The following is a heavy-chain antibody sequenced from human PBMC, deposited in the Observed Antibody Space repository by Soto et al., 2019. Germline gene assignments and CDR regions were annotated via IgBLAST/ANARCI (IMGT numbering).Heavy chain of an antibody. Sequence: PSETLSLTCTVSGGSISSSSYYWGWIRQPPGKGLEWIGSIYYSGSTNYNPSLRSRVTMSLDKSKNQLSLILYSVTAADTGVYYCARYSAASGTYYFDYWGQGTLVTVSS. J-gene: IGHJ4*01. CDR2: IYYSGST. D-gene: IGHD6-13*01. CDR1: GGSISSSSYY. V-gene: IGHV4-39*07. CDR3: ARYSAASGTYYFDY.